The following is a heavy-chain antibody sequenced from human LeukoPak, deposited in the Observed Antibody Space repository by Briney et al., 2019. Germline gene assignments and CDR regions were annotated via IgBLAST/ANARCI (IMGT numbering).Heavy chain of an antibody. CDR1: GYSFNNFG. J-gene: IGHJ4*02. CDR2: ISVYNGNT. CDR3: ARGEAAARHFDY. V-gene: IGHV1-18*01. D-gene: IGHD6-13*01. Sequence: VASVQVSCKASGYSFNNFGISWVRQAPGEGLEWMGGISVYNGNTNYAQKLQGRVTMTTDTSTTTAYMELRSLRSDDTAVYYCARGEAAARHFDYWGQGTLVTVSS.